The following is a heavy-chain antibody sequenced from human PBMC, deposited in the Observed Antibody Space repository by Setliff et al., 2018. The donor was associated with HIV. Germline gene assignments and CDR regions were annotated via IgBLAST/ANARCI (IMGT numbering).Heavy chain of an antibody. Sequence: ASVKVSCKTSGFIFTDYHIHWVRQAPGQGLEWMGWINAGNGNTKYSQKFQSRVTITRDTSATTAFMELSSLTSEDTAVYYCARDGCDSNRCYVYNWFDPWGQGTLVTVSS. D-gene: IGHD2-2*01. V-gene: IGHV1-3*01. J-gene: IGHJ5*02. CDR3: ARDGCDSNRCYVYNWFDP. CDR2: INAGNGNT. CDR1: GFIFTDYH.